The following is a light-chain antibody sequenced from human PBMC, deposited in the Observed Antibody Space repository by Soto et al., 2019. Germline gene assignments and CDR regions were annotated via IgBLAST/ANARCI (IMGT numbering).Light chain of an antibody. Sequence: QSVLTQPASVSGSPGQSITISCTGTSSDVGSYNYVSWYQQHPGKAPKLMIYEVRNRPSGVSDRFSGSKSGKTASLTIFGLQAEDEAGYYCSSFADFTYVFGTGTKVTVL. J-gene: IGLJ1*01. CDR2: EVR. V-gene: IGLV2-14*01. CDR1: SSDVGSYNY. CDR3: SSFADFTYV.